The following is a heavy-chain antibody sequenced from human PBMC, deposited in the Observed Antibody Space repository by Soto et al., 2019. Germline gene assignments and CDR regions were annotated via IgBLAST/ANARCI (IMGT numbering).Heavy chain of an antibody. CDR1: GFTVSSNY. CDR2: IYSGGST. CDR3: ARDVAGRNFAY. D-gene: IGHD6-19*01. Sequence: EVQLVESGGGLVQPGGSLRLSCAASGFTVSSNYMSWVRQAPGKGLEWVSVIYSGGSTYYAASVKGRFTISRDNSKNTRYLQMNSLRAEDTAVYYCARDVAGRNFAYWGQGTLVTVSS. V-gene: IGHV3-66*01. J-gene: IGHJ4*02.